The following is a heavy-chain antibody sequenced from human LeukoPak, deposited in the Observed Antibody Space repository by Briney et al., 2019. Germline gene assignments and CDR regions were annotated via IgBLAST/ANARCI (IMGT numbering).Heavy chain of an antibody. Sequence: GGSLRLSCGASGFTFSHHWMSWVRKAPGKGLEWMANISPDGSAKFYVDSVKGRFTISRDNAKSSLYLQLNSLRAEDTAVYYCARDYNWGWGPWGQGTLVAVSS. V-gene: IGHV3-7*01. J-gene: IGHJ5*02. CDR3: ARDYNWGWGP. CDR1: GFTFSHHW. CDR2: ISPDGSAK. D-gene: IGHD1-1*01.